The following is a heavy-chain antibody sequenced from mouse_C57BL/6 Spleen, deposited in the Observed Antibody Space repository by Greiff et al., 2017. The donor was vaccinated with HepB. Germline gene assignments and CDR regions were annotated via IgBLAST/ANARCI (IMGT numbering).Heavy chain of an antibody. CDR2: INPSNGGT. Sequence: VQLQQPGTELVKPGASVKLSCKASGYTFTSYWMHWVKQRPGQGLEWIGNINPSNGGTNYNEKFKSKATLTVDKSSSTAYMQLSSLTSEDSAVYYCAREGIYYDYDDGYYYAMDDWGQGTSVTVSS. J-gene: IGHJ4*01. D-gene: IGHD2-4*01. V-gene: IGHV1-53*01. CDR3: AREGIYYDYDDGYYYAMDD. CDR1: GYTFTSYW.